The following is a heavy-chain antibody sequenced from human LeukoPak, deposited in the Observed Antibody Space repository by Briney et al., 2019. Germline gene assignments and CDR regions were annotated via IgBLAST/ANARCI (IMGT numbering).Heavy chain of an antibody. CDR1: GGSISRSSYY. CDR3: ARLTSGHFDY. Sequence: SETLSLTCTVSGGSISRSSYYWGWIRQPPGKGLEWIATIYYSGSTYYNPSLKSRVTISADTSKNQFSLKLSSVTAADTAVYYCARLTSGHFDYWGQGTLVTVST. J-gene: IGHJ4*02. V-gene: IGHV4-39*01. CDR2: IYYSGST. D-gene: IGHD3-10*01.